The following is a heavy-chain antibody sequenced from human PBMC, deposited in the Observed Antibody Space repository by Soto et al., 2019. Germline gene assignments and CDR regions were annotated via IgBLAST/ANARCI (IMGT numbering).Heavy chain of an antibody. D-gene: IGHD1-26*01. Sequence: EVQLVESGGGLIQPGGSVRLSCAVSGFTFSVSSMHWVRQASGKGLEWLGRIRSKASHYATSYGASLKDRFVISRNDSQDTMFLLINNLRTEDTAMYYCAIEGAGFGRWGQGTLVTVSS. CDR3: AIEGAGFGR. J-gene: IGHJ4*02. V-gene: IGHV3-73*01. CDR2: IRSKASHYAT. CDR1: GFTFSVSS.